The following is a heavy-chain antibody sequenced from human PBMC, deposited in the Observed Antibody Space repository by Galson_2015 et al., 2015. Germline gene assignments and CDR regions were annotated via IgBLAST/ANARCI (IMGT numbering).Heavy chain of an antibody. J-gene: IGHJ4*02. V-gene: IGHV2-5*02. CDR2: IYWADDT. Sequence: PALVQPPQTLTLTCTFSGFSLRTSGLGVGWIRQPPGKALEWLALIYWADDTRYSPSLKSRLTITKDTSKNQVVLTMTNMDPVDTATFYCARQNSYFSDGTGYKYCFDYWGPGTQVTVSS. CDR1: GFSLRTSGLG. CDR3: ARQNSYFSDGTGYKYCFDY. D-gene: IGHD3-22*01.